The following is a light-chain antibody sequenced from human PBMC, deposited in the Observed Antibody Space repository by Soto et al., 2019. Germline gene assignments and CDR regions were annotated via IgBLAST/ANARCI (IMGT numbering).Light chain of an antibody. Sequence: DIQMTQSPSSLSASVGDRVTITCRASQSISSYLNWYKQKPGKAPKLLIYAASSLQSGVPSRFSGSGSGTDFTLTISSLQPEDFAPYYCQQSYSTLRSFGQGTKVEIK. CDR3: QQSYSTLRS. CDR1: QSISSY. CDR2: AAS. V-gene: IGKV1-39*01. J-gene: IGKJ1*01.